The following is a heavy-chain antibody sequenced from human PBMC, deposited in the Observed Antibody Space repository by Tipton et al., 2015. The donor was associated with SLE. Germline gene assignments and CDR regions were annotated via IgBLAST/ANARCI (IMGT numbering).Heavy chain of an antibody. CDR2: MNPTNANT. Sequence: QSGAEVKKPGASVKVSCKASGYTLSDYNINWVRQAPGQGLEWMGWMNPTNANTGSTHKFQGRVTLTMDTSTSTAYMELNNLRSEDTAVYYCARAKWEPDYWGQGTLVSVSS. CDR3: ARAKWEPDY. CDR1: GYTLSDYN. D-gene: IGHD1-26*01. V-gene: IGHV1-8*01. J-gene: IGHJ4*02.